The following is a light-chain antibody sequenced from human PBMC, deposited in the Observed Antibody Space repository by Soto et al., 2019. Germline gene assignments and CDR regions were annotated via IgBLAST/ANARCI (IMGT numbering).Light chain of an antibody. CDR2: GAS. J-gene: IGKJ1*01. CDR3: HQYNNWPRM. Sequence: EIVMTQSPAALSVSPGERATLSCRVSQSVSSNLAWYQQKPGQAPRLLIYGASTRATGIPARFSGSGSGTEFTLTISRLQSEDFAVYYCHQYNNWPRMFGQGTKVEIK. CDR1: QSVSSN. V-gene: IGKV3-15*01.